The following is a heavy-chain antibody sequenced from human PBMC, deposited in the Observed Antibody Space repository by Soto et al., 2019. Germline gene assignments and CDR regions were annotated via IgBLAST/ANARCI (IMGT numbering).Heavy chain of an antibody. D-gene: IGHD3-10*01. J-gene: IGHJ6*02. CDR2: ISAYNGNT. Sequence: ASVKVSCKASGYTFTSYGISWVRQAPGQGLEWMGWISAYNGNTNYAPKLQGRVTMTTDTSTSTADMELRSLRSDDTAVYYCARGGNTMVRGVIWYYYGMDVWGQGTTVTVSS. V-gene: IGHV1-18*01. CDR1: GYTFTSYG. CDR3: ARGGNTMVRGVIWYYYGMDV.